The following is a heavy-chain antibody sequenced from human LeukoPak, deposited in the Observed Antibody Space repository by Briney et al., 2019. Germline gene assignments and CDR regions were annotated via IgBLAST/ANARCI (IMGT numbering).Heavy chain of an antibody. D-gene: IGHD4-11*01. Sequence: KTSETLSLTCAVSGGSISSSTYYWGWIRQPPGKGLEWIGSMYYSGSTYYNPSLKSRVTISVDTSKNQFSLKLSSVTAADTAVYYCARLQQLVSYYFDYWGQGTLVTVSS. CDR2: MYYSGST. CDR3: ARLQQLVSYYFDY. V-gene: IGHV4-39*07. CDR1: GGSISSSTYY. J-gene: IGHJ4*02.